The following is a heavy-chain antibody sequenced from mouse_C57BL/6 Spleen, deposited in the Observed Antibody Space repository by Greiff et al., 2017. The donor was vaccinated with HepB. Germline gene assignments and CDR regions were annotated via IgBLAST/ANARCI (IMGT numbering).Heavy chain of an antibody. CDR1: GYTFTSYW. V-gene: IGHV1-69*01. CDR2: IDPSDSYT. Sequence: VQLQQPGAELVMPGASVKLSCKASGYTFTSYWMHWVKQRPGQGLEWIGEIDPSDSYTNYNQKLKGKSTLTVDKSSSTAYLQLSSLTSEDAAVYYCARMGNYGSFDYWGQGTTLTVSS. CDR3: ARMGNYGSFDY. D-gene: IGHD1-1*01. J-gene: IGHJ2*01.